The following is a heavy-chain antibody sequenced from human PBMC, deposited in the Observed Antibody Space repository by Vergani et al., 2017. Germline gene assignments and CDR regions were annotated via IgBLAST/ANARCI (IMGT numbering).Heavy chain of an antibody. CDR1: GFLFSSYW. J-gene: IGHJ4*02. Sequence: EVQLVESGGGLVQPGGSLRLSCAASGFLFSSYWMSWVRQAPGKGLEWVANIKQDGSEKYYVDSVKGRFTISRDNAKNSLYLQMNSLRAEDTAVYYCARSGQGLDYYDSSGYYGGLDYWGQGTLVTVSS. CDR2: IKQDGSEK. D-gene: IGHD3-22*01. V-gene: IGHV3-7*03. CDR3: ARSGQGLDYYDSSGYYGGLDY.